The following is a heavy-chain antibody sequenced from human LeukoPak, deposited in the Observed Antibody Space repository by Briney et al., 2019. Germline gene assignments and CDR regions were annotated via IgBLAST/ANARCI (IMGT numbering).Heavy chain of an antibody. CDR2: IDHTGKG. CDR1: VGTFSGHY. D-gene: IGHD1-26*01. V-gene: IGHV4-34*01. Sequence: SETLSLTCAVYVGTFSGHYWSWIRQAPGKGLEWIGEIDHTGKGNYKSALKSRVTMAVDTSKNQFSLSLESVTAADTAIYYCARGSHQGETYFNAFDIWGRGTPVTVSS. J-gene: IGHJ3*02. CDR3: ARGSHQGETYFNAFDI.